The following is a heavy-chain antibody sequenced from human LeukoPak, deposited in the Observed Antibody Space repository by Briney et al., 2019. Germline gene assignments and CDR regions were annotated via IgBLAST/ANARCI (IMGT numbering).Heavy chain of an antibody. V-gene: IGHV4-30-2*01. D-gene: IGHD6-6*01. Sequence: TLSLTCTVSGGSISSGGYYWSWIRQPPGKGLEWIGYIYHSGSTYYNPSLKGRVTISVDRSKNQFSLKLSSVTAADTAVYYCARAIIAAPKELYFDYWGQGTLVTVSS. CDR3: ARAIIAAPKELYFDY. CDR2: IYHSGST. CDR1: GGSISSGGYY. J-gene: IGHJ4*02.